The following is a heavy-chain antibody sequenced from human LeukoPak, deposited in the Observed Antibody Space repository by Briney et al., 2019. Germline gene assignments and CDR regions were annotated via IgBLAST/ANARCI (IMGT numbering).Heavy chain of an antibody. D-gene: IGHD2/OR15-2a*01. CDR3: AKAADQYYYSYFYYMDV. Sequence: PGGSLRLSCAASGFTFSSYSMNWVRQAPGKGLEWVAVISYDGSSKDYADSVKGRFTISRDNSKNTLYLQMNSLRVEDTAVYYCAKAADQYYYSYFYYMDVWGQGTLVTVSS. CDR2: ISYDGSSK. CDR1: GFTFSSYS. V-gene: IGHV3-30*18. J-gene: IGHJ6*03.